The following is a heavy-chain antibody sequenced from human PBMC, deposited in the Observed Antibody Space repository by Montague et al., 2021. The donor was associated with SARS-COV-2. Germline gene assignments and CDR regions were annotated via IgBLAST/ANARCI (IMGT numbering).Heavy chain of an antibody. J-gene: IGHJ4*02. Sequence: TLSLTCTVSGGSINSSSYYWSWIRQPPGKGLEWIGRIYTTVNTNYNPSLNSRVTISVDTSKNQFSLRLSSVTTAVTAVYYCAQTSAGAYYYAFDDWGQGTPVTVSS. CDR2: IYTTVNT. CDR1: GGSINSSSYY. V-gene: IGHV4-61*02. CDR3: AQTSAGAYYYAFDD. D-gene: IGHD1-26*01.